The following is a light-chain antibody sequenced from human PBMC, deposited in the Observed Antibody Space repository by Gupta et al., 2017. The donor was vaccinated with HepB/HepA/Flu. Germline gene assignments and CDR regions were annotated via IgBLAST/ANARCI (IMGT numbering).Light chain of an antibody. J-gene: IGLJ2*01. CDR3: GAWDSRLIAVV. CDR2: DTN. Sequence: QSVLTQPPSVSAAPGQKVTISCSGSSSNIANNYVSWYQQLPGTAPKLLIYDTNKRPSGIPDRFSAFKSGTSATLGITGLQSGDEADYYCGAWDSRLIAVVFGGGTKLTVL. CDR1: SSNIANNY. V-gene: IGLV1-51*01.